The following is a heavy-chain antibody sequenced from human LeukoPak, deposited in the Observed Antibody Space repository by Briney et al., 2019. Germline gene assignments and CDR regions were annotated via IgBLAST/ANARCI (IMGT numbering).Heavy chain of an antibody. CDR2: IYYSGST. Sequence: PSGTLSLTCAVSGGSISSSNWWSWVRQPPGKGLEWIGYIYYSGSTYYNPSLKSRVTISVDTSKNQFSLKLSSVTAADTAVYYCARFNTYYYDSSGSLEDAFDIWGQGTMVTVSS. CDR3: ARFNTYYYDSSGSLEDAFDI. V-gene: IGHV4-4*02. CDR1: GGSISSSNW. J-gene: IGHJ3*02. D-gene: IGHD3-22*01.